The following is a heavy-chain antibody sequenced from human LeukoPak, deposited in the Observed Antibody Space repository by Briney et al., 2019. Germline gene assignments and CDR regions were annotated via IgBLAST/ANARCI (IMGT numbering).Heavy chain of an antibody. CDR2: IYYSGST. CDR1: GGSISSYY. V-gene: IGHV4-59*01. J-gene: IGHJ4*02. CDR3: ARDEARVGATWLFVY. Sequence: SETLSLTCTVSGGSISSYYWSWIRQPPGKGLEWIGYIYYSGSTNYNPSLKSRVTISVDTSKNQFSLKLSSVTAADTAVYYCARDEARVGATWLFVYWGQGTLVTVSS. D-gene: IGHD1-26*01.